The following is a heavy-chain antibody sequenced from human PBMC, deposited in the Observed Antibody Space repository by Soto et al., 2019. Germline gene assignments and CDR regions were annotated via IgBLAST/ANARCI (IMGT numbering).Heavy chain of an antibody. Sequence: QVQLVQSGAEVKKPGSSVKVSCKASGGTFSSYTFNWVRQAPGQGLEWMGGIIPIFATANYAQKVQGRVTITADESTSTAYMDLRSLSSEDPAIYYCARDGIVRGYSRSRTRLGRDVGCQGTTVTFSS. CDR3: ARDGIVRGYSRSRTRLGRDV. J-gene: IGHJ6*01. V-gene: IGHV1-69*01. D-gene: IGHD3-22*01. CDR1: GGTFSSYT. CDR2: IIPIFATA.